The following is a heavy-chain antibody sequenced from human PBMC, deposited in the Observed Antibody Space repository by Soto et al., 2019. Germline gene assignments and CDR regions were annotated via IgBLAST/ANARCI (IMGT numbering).Heavy chain of an antibody. V-gene: IGHV4-59*01. CDR1: GDSISSYF. D-gene: IGHD3-22*01. J-gene: IGHJ3*01. Sequence: PSETLSLTCTVSGDSISSYFWTWTRQPPGKALEWIGYMFHSGRTNYNPSLTSRVTMSADTSNNQFSLTLTSVTAADTAVYYCAKAVKYYDSTGYDAFAVWGQGIMVTVSS. CDR3: AKAVKYYDSTGYDAFAV. CDR2: MFHSGRT.